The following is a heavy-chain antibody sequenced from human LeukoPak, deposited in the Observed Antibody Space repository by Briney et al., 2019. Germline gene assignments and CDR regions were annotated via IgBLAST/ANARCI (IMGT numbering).Heavy chain of an antibody. CDR2: IHPNSGGT. Sequence: ASVKVSCKASGYAFTGYYIHWVRQAPGQGLEWMGWIHPNSGGTNYAQKLQGRVTMTTDTSTSTAYMELRSLRSDDTAVYYCARDFDGSGSYHYWGQGTLVTVSS. D-gene: IGHD3-10*01. CDR3: ARDFDGSGSYHY. V-gene: IGHV1-2*02. CDR1: GYAFTGYY. J-gene: IGHJ4*02.